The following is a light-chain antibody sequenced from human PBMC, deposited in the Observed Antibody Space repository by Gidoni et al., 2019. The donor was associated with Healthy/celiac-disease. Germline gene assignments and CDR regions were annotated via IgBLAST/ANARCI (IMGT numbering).Light chain of an antibody. Sequence: DIQLTQSPSFLSASVGDRVTITCWASQGISSYLALYQQKPGKSPKLLIYAASTLQSVVPSRFSGSGSGTEFTLTISSLQPEDFATYYCQQLNSYPYTFGQGTKLEIK. CDR2: AAS. J-gene: IGKJ2*01. V-gene: IGKV1-9*01. CDR1: QGISSY. CDR3: QQLNSYPYT.